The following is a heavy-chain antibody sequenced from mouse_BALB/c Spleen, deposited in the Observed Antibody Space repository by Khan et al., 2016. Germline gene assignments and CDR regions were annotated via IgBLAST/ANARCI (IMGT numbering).Heavy chain of an antibody. V-gene: IGHV9-3*02. CDR1: GYTFTNYG. Sequence: QIQLVQSGPELKKPGETVKISCKASGYTFTNYGMNWVKQAPGKGLKWMGWINTNTGEPTYTEEFKGRIAFSLETSATTAYLQLNNLKNEDTATYFSTRRCYFGTFYYWGQGTTLPVSS. J-gene: IGHJ2*01. D-gene: IGHD2-1*01. CDR3: TRRCYFGTFYY. CDR2: INTNTGEP.